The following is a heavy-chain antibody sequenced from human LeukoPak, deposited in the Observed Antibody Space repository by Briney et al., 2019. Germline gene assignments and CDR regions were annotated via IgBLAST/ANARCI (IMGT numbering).Heavy chain of an antibody. CDR2: ISFDGNDK. CDR1: GFTFSTYA. CDR3: ARGTLGAWGW. D-gene: IGHD6-19*01. Sequence: GRSLRLSCAASGFTFSTYAMHWVRQAPGKGLDWVAVISFDGNDKYYADSVKGRFTISRDNAKYSLYLQMNSLRAEDTAVYFCARGTLGAWGWWGQGTLVTVSS. V-gene: IGHV3-30-3*01. J-gene: IGHJ4*02.